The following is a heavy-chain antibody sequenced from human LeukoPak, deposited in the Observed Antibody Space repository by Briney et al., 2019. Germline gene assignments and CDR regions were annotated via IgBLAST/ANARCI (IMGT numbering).Heavy chain of an antibody. D-gene: IGHD6-19*01. V-gene: IGHV4-34*01. Sequence: SETLSLTCAVYGGSFSGYYWSWIRQPPGKGLEWIGEINHSGSTNYNPSLKSRVTISVDTSKNQFSLKLSSVTAADTAVYYCARRRAVAGYYYYYYYMDVWGKGTTVTISS. CDR3: ARRRAVAGYYYYYYYMDV. CDR1: GGSFSGYY. CDR2: INHSGST. J-gene: IGHJ6*03.